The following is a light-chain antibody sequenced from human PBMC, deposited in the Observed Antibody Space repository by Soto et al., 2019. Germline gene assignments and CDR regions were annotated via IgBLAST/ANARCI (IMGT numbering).Light chain of an antibody. CDR1: QSVNSDY. V-gene: IGKV3-20*01. CDR2: IAS. Sequence: EIVLTQSPGTLSLFPGERATLSCRATQSVNSDYLAWYQQKPGQAPRLLIYIASRRATGIPDRFSGSGSGTDFPLTISRLEPEDFAVYYCQQYGTSPWTFCQGTKGEIK. J-gene: IGKJ1*01. CDR3: QQYGTSPWT.